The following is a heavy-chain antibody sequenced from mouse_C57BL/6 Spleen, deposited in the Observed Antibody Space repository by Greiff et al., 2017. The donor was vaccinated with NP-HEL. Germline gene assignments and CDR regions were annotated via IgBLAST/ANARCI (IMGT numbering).Heavy chain of an antibody. D-gene: IGHD1-1*01. Sequence: QVQLQQPGTELVKPGASVKLSCKASGYTFTSYWMHWVKQRPGQGLEWIGNINPSNGGTNYNEKVKSKATLTVDKSSSTAYMQLSSLTSEDSAVYYCARGGFITTVVDYWGQCTTLTVSS. CDR2: INPSNGGT. CDR3: ARGGFITTVVDY. V-gene: IGHV1-53*01. J-gene: IGHJ2*01. CDR1: GYTFTSYW.